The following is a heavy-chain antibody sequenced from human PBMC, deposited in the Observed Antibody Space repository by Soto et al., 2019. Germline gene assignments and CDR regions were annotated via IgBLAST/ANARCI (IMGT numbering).Heavy chain of an antibody. CDR3: AIQEGGYSGYDDSYFDY. V-gene: IGHV5-51*01. D-gene: IGHD5-12*01. J-gene: IGHJ4*02. CDR1: GYSFATYW. CDR2: IYPGDSDT. Sequence: PGESLKISCKGSGYSFATYWIGWVRQMPGKGLEWMGIIYPGDSDTRYSPSFQGQVTISADKSISTAYLQWSSLKASDTAMYYCAIQEGGYSGYDDSYFDYWGQGTLVTVSS.